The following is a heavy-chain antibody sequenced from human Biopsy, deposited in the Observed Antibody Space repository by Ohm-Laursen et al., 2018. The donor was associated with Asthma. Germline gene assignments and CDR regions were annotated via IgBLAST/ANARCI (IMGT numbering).Heavy chain of an antibody. J-gene: IGHJ6*02. V-gene: IGHV1-69*06. CDR3: ASPSSSREILYYYYNMDI. D-gene: IGHD6-13*01. CDR2: ISPVFGST. CDR1: GGTFGNYA. Sequence: ASVKVSCKASGGTFGNYAISWVRQAPGLGLGWMGGISPVFGSTNIAQKFQGRVTISADIFTKTAYLEVSSLRSDDTAVYYCASPSSSREILYYYYNMDIWGQGTTVTV.